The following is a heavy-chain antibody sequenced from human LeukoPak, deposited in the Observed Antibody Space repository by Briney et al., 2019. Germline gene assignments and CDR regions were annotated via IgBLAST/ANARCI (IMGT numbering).Heavy chain of an antibody. J-gene: IGHJ4*02. CDR2: IYTSGST. V-gene: IGHV4-4*07. CDR1: GGSISSYY. Sequence: SETLSLTCTVSGGSISSYYWSWIRQPAGKGLEWIGRIYTSGSTNYNPSLKSRVTMSVDTPKNQFSLKLSSVTAADTAVYYYARDSEAYYYDSSGYYYSGYYFDYWGQGTLVTVSS. D-gene: IGHD3-22*01. CDR3: ARDSEAYYYDSSGYYYSGYYFDY.